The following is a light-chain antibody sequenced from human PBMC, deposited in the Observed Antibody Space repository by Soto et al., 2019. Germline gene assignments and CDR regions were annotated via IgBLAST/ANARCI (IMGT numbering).Light chain of an antibody. V-gene: IGKV3-11*01. Sequence: VLLQSQATLSLSPGERAPLSRRASQSVSSNLAWYQQKPGQHPRLLIYDASNRATGIPARFSGSGSGTDFTLTISSLDPEDFAVYYCKQRHIWLTVGGGTKVDIK. CDR1: QSVSSN. CDR2: DAS. CDR3: KQRHIWLT. J-gene: IGKJ4*01.